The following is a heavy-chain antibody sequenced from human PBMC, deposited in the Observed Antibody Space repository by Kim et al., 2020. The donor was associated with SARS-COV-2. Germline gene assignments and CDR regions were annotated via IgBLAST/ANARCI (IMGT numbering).Heavy chain of an antibody. D-gene: IGHD2-2*02. CDR1: GFTFDDYG. CDR3: ARDRTAAVLTQGYYYYGMDV. CDR2: ISWNGGST. V-gene: IGHV3-20*04. J-gene: IGHJ6*02. Sequence: GGSLRLSCAASGFTFDDYGMSWVRQASGKGLEWVAVISWNGGSTGYADSVKGRFTISRGNAKNSLYLQMNSLRAEDTAVYYCARDRTAAVLTQGYYYYGMDVWGQGTTVTVSS.